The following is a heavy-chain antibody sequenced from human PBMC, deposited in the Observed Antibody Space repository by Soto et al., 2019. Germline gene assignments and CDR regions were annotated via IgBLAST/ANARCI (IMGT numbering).Heavy chain of an antibody. V-gene: IGHV1-8*01. CDR1: GYTFTSYD. J-gene: IGHJ6*02. CDR3: ARGGYGDYYYGMDV. Sequence: ASVKVSCKSSGYTFTSYDINWVRQATGQGLEWMGWMNPNSGNTGYAQKFQGRVTMTRNTSISTAYMELSSLRSEDTAVYYCARGGYGDYYYGMDVWGQGTTVTVSS. D-gene: IGHD4-17*01. CDR2: MNPNSGNT.